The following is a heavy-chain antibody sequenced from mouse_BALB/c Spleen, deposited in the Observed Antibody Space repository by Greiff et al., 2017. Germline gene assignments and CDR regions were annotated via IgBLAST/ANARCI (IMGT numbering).Heavy chain of an antibody. J-gene: IGHJ4*01. Sequence: EVQGVESGGGLVQPGGSRKLSCAASGFTFSSFGMHWVRQAPEKGLEWVAYISSGSSTIYYADTVKGRFTISRDNPKNTLFLQMTSLRSEDTAMYYCARWGYYRYDPYAMDYWGQGTSVTVSS. CDR2: ISSGSSTI. V-gene: IGHV5-17*02. CDR1: GFTFSSFG. CDR3: ARWGYYRYDPYAMDY. D-gene: IGHD2-14*01.